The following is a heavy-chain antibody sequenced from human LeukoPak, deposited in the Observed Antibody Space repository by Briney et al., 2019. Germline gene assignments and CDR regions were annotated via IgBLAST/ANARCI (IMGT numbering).Heavy chain of an antibody. D-gene: IGHD4-11*01. CDR2: IWSDATNH. J-gene: IGHJ4*02. CDR1: GFTFSHFG. V-gene: IGHV3-33*06. CDR3: AKDAQSGFDYSNSLEH. Sequence: GGSLRLSCEASGFTFSHFGMHWVRQAPGKGLEWVAVIWSDATNHYYADSVKGRFTISRDNFKNTVSLQMNSLRAEDTAVYYCAKDAQSGFDYSNSLEHWGQGSLVTVSS.